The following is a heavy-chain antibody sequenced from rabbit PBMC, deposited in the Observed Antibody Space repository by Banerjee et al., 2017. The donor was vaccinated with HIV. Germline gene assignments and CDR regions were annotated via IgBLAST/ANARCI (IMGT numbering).Heavy chain of an antibody. J-gene: IGHJ4*01. D-gene: IGHD4-1*01. V-gene: IGHV1S45*01. CDR3: ARDLAGVIGWNFNL. CDR2: IYAGSSGST. CDR1: GFSFSYKYV. Sequence: QEQLVESGGGLVKPEGSLTLTCTASGFSFSYKYVMCWVRQAPGKGLEWIACIYAGSSGSTWYASWAKGRFTVSKTSSTTVTLQMTSLTAADTATYFCARDLAGVIGWNFNLWGQGTLVTVS.